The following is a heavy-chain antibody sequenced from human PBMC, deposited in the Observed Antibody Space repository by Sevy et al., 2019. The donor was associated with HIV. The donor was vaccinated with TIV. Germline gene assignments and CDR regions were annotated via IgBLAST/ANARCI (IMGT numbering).Heavy chain of an antibody. CDR1: GFTFSSHS. V-gene: IGHV3-21*01. Sequence: GGSLRLSCAASGFTFSSHSMNWVRQAPGKGLEWVSSISSTSGHICYSDSVKGRFTISRDNSKNSLYLQMNSLRAEDTAVYYCARDDYVWGNSRWTNWFDPWGQGTLVTVSS. J-gene: IGHJ5*02. D-gene: IGHD3-16*02. CDR3: ARDDYVWGNSRWTNWFDP. CDR2: ISSTSGHI.